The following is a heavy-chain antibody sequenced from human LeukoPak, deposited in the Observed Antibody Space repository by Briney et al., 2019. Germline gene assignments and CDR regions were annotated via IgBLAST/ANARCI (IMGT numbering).Heavy chain of an antibody. CDR2: IYYSGST. J-gene: IGHJ4*02. V-gene: IGHV4-30-4*08. Sequence: SQTLSLTCTVSGGSISSGDYYWSWIRQPPGKGLEWIGYIYYSGSTYYNPSLKSRVTISVDTSKNQFSLKMTSVTAADTAVYFCARRGSNHGGDPLWGQGTLVTVSS. D-gene: IGHD2-21*02. CDR3: ARRGSNHGGDPL. CDR1: GGSISSGDYY.